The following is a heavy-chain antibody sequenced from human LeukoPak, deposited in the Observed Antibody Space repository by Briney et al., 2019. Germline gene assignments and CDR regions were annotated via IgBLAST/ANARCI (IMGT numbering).Heavy chain of an antibody. CDR2: IRYDGTNK. V-gene: IGHV3-30*02. D-gene: IGHD2-2*01. Sequence: GGSLRLSCAASGFTFSSYEMNWVRQAPGKGLEWVAFIRYDGTNKYYADSVKGRFTISRDNSKNTLYLQMNSLRSEDTAVYYCAREGRRYCSSTSCPRGRRYYFDYWGQGTLVTVSS. J-gene: IGHJ4*02. CDR3: AREGRRYCSSTSCPRGRRYYFDY. CDR1: GFTFSSYE.